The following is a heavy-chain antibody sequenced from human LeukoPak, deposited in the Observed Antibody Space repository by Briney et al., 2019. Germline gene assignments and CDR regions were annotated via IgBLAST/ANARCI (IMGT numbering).Heavy chain of an antibody. CDR2: INHSGST. CDR3: ARDRVAKYSSSYRPPY. J-gene: IGHJ4*02. D-gene: IGHD6-6*01. V-gene: IGHV4-34*01. CDR1: GGSFSGYY. Sequence: PSETLSLTCAVYGGSFSGYYWSWIRQPPGKGLEWIGEINHSGSTNYNPSLKSRVTISVDTSKNQFSLKLSSVTAADTAVYYCARDRVAKYSSSYRPPYWGQGTLVTVSS.